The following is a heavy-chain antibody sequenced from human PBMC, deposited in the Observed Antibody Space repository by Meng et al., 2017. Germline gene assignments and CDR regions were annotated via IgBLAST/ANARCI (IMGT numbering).Heavy chain of an antibody. D-gene: IGHD2-2*01. CDR1: GYTLPSYA. J-gene: IGHJ4*02. Sequence: VQLCQSGSELRKPGASVKVSCKASGYTLPSYAINWLRQAPGQGLQWMGWIDTKTGNPTYVPGFTGRLVFSLDTSVSTAYLQISGLKADDTAVYYCTRDGYSDCSRTSCFDSWGQGTLVTVSS. V-gene: IGHV7-4-1*02. CDR2: IDTKTGNP. CDR3: TRDGYSDCSRTSCFDS.